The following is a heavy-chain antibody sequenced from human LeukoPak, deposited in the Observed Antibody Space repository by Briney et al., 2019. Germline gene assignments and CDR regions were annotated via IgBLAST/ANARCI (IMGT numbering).Heavy chain of an antibody. CDR1: GFTFSTHW. Sequence: GGSLRLSCAASGFTFSTHWMHWARQAPGKGLEWVSRMNSDGSSSSYADSVKGRFTISRDNAKSTLYLQMNSLRAEDTAVYYCARGGDGSNIYWYFDLWGRGTLVSVSS. CDR3: ARGGDGSNIYWYFDL. D-gene: IGHD5-24*01. J-gene: IGHJ2*01. V-gene: IGHV3-74*01. CDR2: MNSDGSSS.